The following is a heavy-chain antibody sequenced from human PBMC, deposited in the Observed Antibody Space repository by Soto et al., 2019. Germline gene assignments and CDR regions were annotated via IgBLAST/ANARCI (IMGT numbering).Heavy chain of an antibody. CDR3: ARDRPILRYFDWALQYDYGMDV. Sequence: EVQLVESGGGLVQPGGSLRLSCAASGFTFSSYWMHWVRQAPGKGLVWVSRINSDGSSTSYADSVKGRFTISRDNAKNTRYLQMNSRRAEDTAVYYCARDRPILRYFDWALQYDYGMDVWGQGTTVTVSS. D-gene: IGHD3-9*01. V-gene: IGHV3-74*01. CDR1: GFTFSSYW. CDR2: INSDGSST. J-gene: IGHJ6*02.